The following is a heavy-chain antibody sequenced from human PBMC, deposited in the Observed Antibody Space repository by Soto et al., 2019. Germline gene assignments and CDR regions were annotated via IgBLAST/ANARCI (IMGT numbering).Heavy chain of an antibody. V-gene: IGHV1-18*01. Sequence: QVQLVQSGAEVKKPGASVKVSCKASGYTFTSYGISWVRQAPGQGLEWMGWISAYNGNTNYAQKLQGRVTMTTDTSTSTADMELRSLRSDDTAVYYCARDSLHRGVIYYGMDVWGQGTTVTVSS. CDR2: ISAYNGNT. D-gene: IGHD3-10*01. CDR1: GYTFTSYG. CDR3: ARDSLHRGVIYYGMDV. J-gene: IGHJ6*02.